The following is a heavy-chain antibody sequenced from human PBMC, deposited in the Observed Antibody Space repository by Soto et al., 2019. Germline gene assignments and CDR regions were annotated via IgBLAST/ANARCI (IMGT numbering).Heavy chain of an antibody. V-gene: IGHV1-18*04. J-gene: IGHJ3*02. D-gene: IGHD3-3*01. Sequence: XSVNVSYQASAYTFTSYGIRWVRQAPGQGLEWMGWISAYNGNTNYAQKLQGRVTMTTDTSTSTAYMELRSLRSDDTAVYYCARDRYDFWSGLDAFDIWGQGSMVTVSS. CDR3: ARDRYDFWSGLDAFDI. CDR2: ISAYNGNT. CDR1: AYTFTSYG.